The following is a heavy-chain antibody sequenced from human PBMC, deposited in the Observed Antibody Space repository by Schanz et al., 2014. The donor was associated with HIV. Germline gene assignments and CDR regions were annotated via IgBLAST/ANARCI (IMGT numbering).Heavy chain of an antibody. CDR2: ISWNSGSI. J-gene: IGHJ1*01. CDR1: GFTFDDYA. CDR3: AKDMGRQPEYFQH. V-gene: IGHV3-9*01. Sequence: EAQLLESGGGLVQPGGSLRLSCAASGFTFDDYAMHWVRQVPGKGLEWVSGISWNSGSIGYADSVKGRFTISRDNAKNSLYLQMNSLRVEDTALYYCAKDMGRQPEYFQHWGQGTLVTVSS. D-gene: IGHD6-6*01.